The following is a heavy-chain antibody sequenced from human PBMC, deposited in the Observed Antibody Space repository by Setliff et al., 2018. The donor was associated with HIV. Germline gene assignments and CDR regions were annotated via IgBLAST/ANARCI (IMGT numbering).Heavy chain of an antibody. CDR3: ARETMYDSRGYLSHYFDY. CDR1: GFTFSYYA. V-gene: IGHV3-30*11. CDR2: ISYDGSNK. J-gene: IGHJ4*02. D-gene: IGHD3-22*01. Sequence: GGSLRLSCAASGFTFSYYAMHWVRQAPGKGLEWVAVISYDGSNKYYADSVKGRFTISRDNAKKSLYLQMNSLRVEYTAVYYCARETMYDSRGYLSHYFDYWGQGTPVTVSS.